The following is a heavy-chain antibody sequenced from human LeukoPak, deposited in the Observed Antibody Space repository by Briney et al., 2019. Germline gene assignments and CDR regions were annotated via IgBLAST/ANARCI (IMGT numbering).Heavy chain of an antibody. CDR3: ARDRYYDDSSAFKLDF. Sequence: ASVKVSCKASGYAFTNYAMHWLRQAPGQRLEWVGWINAASGNTKYSQRLQGGITITRDTSANTVYMQLSSLRSEDSAVYYCARDRYYDDSSAFKLDFWGQGSLVTVSS. J-gene: IGHJ4*02. V-gene: IGHV1-3*01. CDR1: GYAFTNYA. D-gene: IGHD3-22*01. CDR2: INAASGNT.